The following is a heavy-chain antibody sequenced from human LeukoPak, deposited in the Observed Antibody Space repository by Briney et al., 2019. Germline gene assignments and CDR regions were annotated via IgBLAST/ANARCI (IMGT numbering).Heavy chain of an antibody. J-gene: IGHJ6*02. V-gene: IGHV3-30*18. D-gene: IGHD4-17*01. CDR1: GFTFSSSG. CDR2: ISYDGEKT. Sequence: GGSLRLSRAASGFTFSSSGMHWVRQAPGKGLEWVAVISYDGEKTYYGDSVKGRFTISRDNSKNTLFLHMNSLRVDDTAVYYCAKVPPTSVTREGMDVWGQGTMVRVSS. CDR3: AKVPPTSVTREGMDV.